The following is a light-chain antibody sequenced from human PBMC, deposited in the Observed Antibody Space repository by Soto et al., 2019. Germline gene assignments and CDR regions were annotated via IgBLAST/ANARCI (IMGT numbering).Light chain of an antibody. CDR2: MGAGGIVA. Sequence: QSVLTQTPSASASLGASVTLTCTLTTGYANYQVDWYQQRPGKSPRLVMRMGAGGIVASRGAGVPDRFSVLGSGLNRSLIIKNLQEEDEGDYHCGADHGSGPTFVKVFGGGTKLTVL. CDR1: TGYANYQ. CDR3: GADHGSGPTFVKV. V-gene: IGLV9-49*02. J-gene: IGLJ3*02.